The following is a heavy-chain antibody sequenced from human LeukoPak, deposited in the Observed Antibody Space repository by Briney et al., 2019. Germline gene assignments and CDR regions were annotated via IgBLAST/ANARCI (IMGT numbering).Heavy chain of an antibody. CDR1: GGSVSSGYYY. J-gene: IGHJ4*02. D-gene: IGHD3-22*01. CDR3: ARGIYDSSGYYLDY. Sequence: SETLSLTCTVSGGSVSSGYYYWSWIRQPPGRGLEWIGYIYYSGSTNYNPSLKSRVTISVETSKNQFSRKVRSVTAADTAVYYCARGIYDSSGYYLDYWGQGTLVTVSS. V-gene: IGHV4-61*01. CDR2: IYYSGST.